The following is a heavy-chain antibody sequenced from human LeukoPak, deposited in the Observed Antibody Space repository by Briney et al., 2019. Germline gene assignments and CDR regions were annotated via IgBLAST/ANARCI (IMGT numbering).Heavy chain of an antibody. CDR3: AKAAEWLLAYYYYYMDV. CDR2: IRYDGSNK. Sequence: GGSLRLSCAASGFTFSSYGMHWVRQAPGKGLEWVVFIRYDGSNKYYADSVKGRFTISRDNSKNTLYLQMNSLRAEDTAVYYCAKAAEWLLAYYYYYMDVWGKGTTVTVSS. V-gene: IGHV3-30*02. J-gene: IGHJ6*03. D-gene: IGHD3-3*01. CDR1: GFTFSSYG.